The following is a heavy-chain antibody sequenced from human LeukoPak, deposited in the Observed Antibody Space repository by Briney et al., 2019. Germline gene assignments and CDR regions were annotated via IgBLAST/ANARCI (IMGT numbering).Heavy chain of an antibody. CDR3: ARDKNSPLEYYDSSGYYTY. D-gene: IGHD3-22*01. CDR1: GYTFTSYY. CDR2: INPSGGST. Sequence: ASVKVSCKASGYTFTSYYMHWVRQAPGQGLEWMGIINPSGGSTSYAQKFQGRVTMTRDTSTSTVYMELSNLRSEDTAVYYCARDKNSPLEYYDSSGYYTYWGQGTLVTVSS. V-gene: IGHV1-46*01. J-gene: IGHJ4*02.